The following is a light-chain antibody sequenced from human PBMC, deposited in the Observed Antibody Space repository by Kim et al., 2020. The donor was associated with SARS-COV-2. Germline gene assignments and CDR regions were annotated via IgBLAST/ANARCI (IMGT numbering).Light chain of an antibody. Sequence: STLSASVGDRVSITCRASQSISGWLAWYQQKPGKAPKRLIYHASTLEGGVPSRFSGSGSGTEFTLTINNLQPDDFATYYCQHLGTFGLGTKVDIK. J-gene: IGKJ1*01. CDR1: QSISGW. V-gene: IGKV1-5*01. CDR2: HAS. CDR3: QHLGT.